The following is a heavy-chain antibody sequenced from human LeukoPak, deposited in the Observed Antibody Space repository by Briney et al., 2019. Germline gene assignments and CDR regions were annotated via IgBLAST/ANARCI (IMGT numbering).Heavy chain of an antibody. V-gene: IGHV4-34*01. CDR2: INHSGST. Sequence: SETLSLTCAVYGGSFSGYYWSWIRQPPGKGLEWIGEINHSGSTNYNPSLKSRVTISVDTSKNQFSLTLSSVTAADTAVYYCARAPLPRSWSDLWGQGTLVTVSS. CDR3: ARAPLPRSWSDL. J-gene: IGHJ5*02. CDR1: GGSFSGYY.